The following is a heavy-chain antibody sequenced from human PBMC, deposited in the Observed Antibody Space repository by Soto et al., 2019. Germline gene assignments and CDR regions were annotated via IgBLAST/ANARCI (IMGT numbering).Heavy chain of an antibody. CDR3: ATVHSTSRSFDY. Sequence: GGSLRLSGAASGLNFSILAMSWVRRAPGKGLEWVSTTGYSRLTTYYADSVKGRFTVSRDNSKNTLDLQMSSLRAEDTAVYYCATVHSTSRSFDYWGQGTLVTVSS. CDR1: GLNFSILA. V-gene: IGHV3-23*01. J-gene: IGHJ4*02. CDR2: TGYSRLTT. D-gene: IGHD6-6*01.